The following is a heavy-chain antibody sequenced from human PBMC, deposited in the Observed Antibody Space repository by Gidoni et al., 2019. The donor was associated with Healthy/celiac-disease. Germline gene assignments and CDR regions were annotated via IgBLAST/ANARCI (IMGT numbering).Heavy chain of an antibody. D-gene: IGHD1-26*01. Sequence: QVQLVQSGAAVTNPGASVKVTSRSSGYTFTSHGISWVRLASGQGLEGVGGISAYNGNTNYAQKLQGKVTMTTATSTSTAYMELRSRRSDDTAGYYCARGDSVSYYYYYYMDVWGKGTTVTVSS. CDR3: ARGDSVSYYYYYYMDV. V-gene: IGHV1-18*01. J-gene: IGHJ6*03. CDR2: ISAYNGNT. CDR1: GYTFTSHG.